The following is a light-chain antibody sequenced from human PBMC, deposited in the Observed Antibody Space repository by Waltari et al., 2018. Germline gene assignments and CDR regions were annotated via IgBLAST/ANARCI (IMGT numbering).Light chain of an antibody. CDR2: DVN. CDR1: SRAVGGYTY. CDR3: SSYTTSGTWV. Sequence: QSALTQPASVSRSPGQSITISCTGTSRAVGGYTYVSWCQQHPGKAPKLVIYDVNNRPSGVSNRFSGSKSGNTASLTISGLQTEDEADYYCSSYTTSGTWVFGGGTKLAVL. J-gene: IGLJ3*02. V-gene: IGLV2-14*03.